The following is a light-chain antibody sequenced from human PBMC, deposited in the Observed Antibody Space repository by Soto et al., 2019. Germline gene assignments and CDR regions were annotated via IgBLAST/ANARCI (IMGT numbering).Light chain of an antibody. J-gene: IGLJ1*01. CDR1: SSDVGSYNF. Sequence: QSVLTQPASVSGSPGQSSTISCTRTSSDVGSYNFVSWYQQHPGKVPKVMIYEVSKRPSGVSDRFSGSKSGNTASLTISGLQAEDEADYYCCADAGRSTYVFGTGTKVTVL. V-gene: IGLV2-23*02. CDR2: EVS. CDR3: CADAGRSTYV.